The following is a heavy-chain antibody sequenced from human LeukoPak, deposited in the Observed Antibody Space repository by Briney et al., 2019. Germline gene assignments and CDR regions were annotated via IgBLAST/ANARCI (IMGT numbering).Heavy chain of an antibody. CDR1: GGSISSYY. CDR3: ARDDRRSYDL. CDR2: IYYSGST. D-gene: IGHD5-18*01. J-gene: IGHJ2*01. V-gene: IGHV4-59*01. Sequence: SETLSLTCTVSGGSISSYYWSWIRQPPGKGLEWIGYIYYSGSTNYNPSLKSRVTISVDTSKNQFSLKLSSVTAADTAVYYCARDDRRSYDLGGRATLVIFSS.